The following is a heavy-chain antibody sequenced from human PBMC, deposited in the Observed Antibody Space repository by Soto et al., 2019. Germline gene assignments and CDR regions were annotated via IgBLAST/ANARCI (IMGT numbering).Heavy chain of an antibody. D-gene: IGHD3-10*01. CDR1: GGSISSGDYY. J-gene: IGHJ5*02. V-gene: IGHV4-30-4*01. CDR2: ISYSGST. CDR3: ASEPTDYYGSGSYYKGSHNWFDP. Sequence: QVQLQESGPGLVKPSQTLSLTCTVSGGSISSGDYYWSWIRQPPGKGLEWIGYISYSGSTYYNPSLTRRLTIAVDTSNTQFSLKLSSVTAADTAVYYCASEPTDYYGSGSYYKGSHNWFDPWGQGTLVTVSS.